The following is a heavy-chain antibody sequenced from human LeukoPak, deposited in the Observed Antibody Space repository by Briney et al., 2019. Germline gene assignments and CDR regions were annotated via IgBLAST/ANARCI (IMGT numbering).Heavy chain of an antibody. V-gene: IGHV1-18*01. J-gene: IGHJ6*03. Sequence: ASVKVSCKASGYTFTSYGISWVRQAPGQGLEWMGWISAYNGNTNYAQKLQGRVTMTTDTSTSTAYMELRSLRFDDTAVYYCARTSPGGIYYYYMDVWGKGTTVTVSS. CDR3: ARTSPGGIYYYYMDV. CDR2: ISAYNGNT. D-gene: IGHD2-2*01. CDR1: GYTFTSYG.